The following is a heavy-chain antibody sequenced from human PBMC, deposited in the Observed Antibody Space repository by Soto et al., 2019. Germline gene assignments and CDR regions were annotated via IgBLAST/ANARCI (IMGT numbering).Heavy chain of an antibody. Sequence: PGGSLRLSCAASGCPFSSYSMNWVRQAPGKGLEWVSYISSSSSTIYYADSVKGRFTISRDNAKNSLYLQMNSLRAEDTAVYYCARYSGLWGYYYYMDVWGKGTTVTVSS. CDR2: ISSSSSTI. D-gene: IGHD5-18*01. V-gene: IGHV3-48*01. CDR1: GCPFSSYS. CDR3: ARYSGLWGYYYYMDV. J-gene: IGHJ6*03.